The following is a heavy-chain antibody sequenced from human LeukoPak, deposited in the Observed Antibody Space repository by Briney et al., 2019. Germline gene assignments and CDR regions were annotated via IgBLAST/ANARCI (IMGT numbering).Heavy chain of an antibody. CDR1: GFTFSGYS. V-gene: IGHV3-21*03. CDR3: ARDGVPVRLVAWFDP. J-gene: IGHJ5*02. CDR2: ISSSSNYK. Sequence: GGSLTLSCPASGFTFSGYSMNLVRQAPWNALEWVSSISSSSNYKYYADSVKGRYTISRGNANKSLYLQMNSLRAQDTAVYYCARDGVPVRLVAWFDPWGQGTLVTVSS. D-gene: IGHD2-2*01.